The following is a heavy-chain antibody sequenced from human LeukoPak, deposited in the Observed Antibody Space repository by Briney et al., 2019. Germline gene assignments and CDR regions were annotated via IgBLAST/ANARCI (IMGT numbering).Heavy chain of an antibody. D-gene: IGHD5-24*01. J-gene: IGHJ3*02. CDR2: ISSSSSYI. Sequence: PGGSLRLSCAASGFTFSSHSMNWVRQAPGKGLEWVSSISSSSSYIYYADSVKGRFTISRDNAKNSLYLQMNSLRAEDTAVYYCARGGVEMATIGAFDIWGQGTMVTVSS. V-gene: IGHV3-21*01. CDR1: GFTFSSHS. CDR3: ARGGVEMATIGAFDI.